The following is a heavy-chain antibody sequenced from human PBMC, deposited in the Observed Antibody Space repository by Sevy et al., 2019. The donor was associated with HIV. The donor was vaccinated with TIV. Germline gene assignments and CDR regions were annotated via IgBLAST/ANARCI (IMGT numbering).Heavy chain of an antibody. Sequence: GGFLRLSCATSGFTFNVYSMYCVRQAPGKGLEWVSSISSTFSINYADSVKGRFTISRDNAKNSLYLHMNSLRADDTAVYYCPQEIGAKNHVWGQGTMVTVSS. CDR2: ISSTFSI. CDR1: GFTFNVYS. D-gene: IGHD3-22*01. V-gene: IGHV3-21*01. CDR3: PQEIGAKNHV. J-gene: IGHJ3*01.